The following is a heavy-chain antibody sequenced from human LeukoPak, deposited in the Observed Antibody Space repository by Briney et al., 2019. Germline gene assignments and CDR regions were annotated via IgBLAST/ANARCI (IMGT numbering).Heavy chain of an antibody. Sequence: GGSLRLSCAASGFTFSNYAMSWVRQAPGEGLEWVSGISGSGGSTYYADPVKGRFTISRDNSKNTLYLQMDSLRAEDTAVYYCAKGLGKATVTPLGYWGQGTLVTVSS. CDR3: AKGLGKATVTPLGY. J-gene: IGHJ4*02. CDR2: ISGSGGST. V-gene: IGHV3-23*01. D-gene: IGHD4-11*01. CDR1: GFTFSNYA.